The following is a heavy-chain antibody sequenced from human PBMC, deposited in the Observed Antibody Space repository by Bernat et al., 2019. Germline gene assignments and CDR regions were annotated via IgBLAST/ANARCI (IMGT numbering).Heavy chain of an antibody. J-gene: IGHJ6*02. CDR1: GYTFTNYG. CDR3: ARKGLRGSHSYYFGMDV. D-gene: IGHD2-8*01. Sequence: QVQLVQSGVEVKKPGASVKVSCKASGYTFTNYGISWVRQAPGQGLEWMGWISAYNGNTNYAQKVQGRVTMTTDTSTSTAYMELRSLRSDDTAVYYCARKGLRGSHSYYFGMDVWGQGTTVTVSS. V-gene: IGHV1-18*01. CDR2: ISAYNGNT.